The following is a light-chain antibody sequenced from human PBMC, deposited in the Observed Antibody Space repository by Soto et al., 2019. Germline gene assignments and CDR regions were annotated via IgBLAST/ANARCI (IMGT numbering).Light chain of an antibody. CDR2: DAS. V-gene: IGKV3-11*01. CDR3: QQCIDWPLT. Sequence: EIVLTQSPSTLSLSPGERATLSCRASQSVNNYLAWYQQTPGQAPRLLIYDASTMPTGIPARFSGSGSGTDFTLTISSLEPEDFAVYYCQQCIDWPLTFGRGTKVEIK. J-gene: IGKJ4*01. CDR1: QSVNNY.